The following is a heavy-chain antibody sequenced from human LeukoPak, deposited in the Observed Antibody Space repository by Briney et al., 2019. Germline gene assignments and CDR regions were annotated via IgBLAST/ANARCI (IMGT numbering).Heavy chain of an antibody. D-gene: IGHD6-19*01. V-gene: IGHV1-46*01. CDR2: INPSGGST. CDR3: VRSRSSGWHDF. Sequence: ASVKVSCKASGYTFTSYYMHWVRRAPGQGLEWMGIINPSGGSTTFAQKFQGRVTMTRDASTSTVYLELSSLRSEDTAVYYCVRSRSSGWHDFWGQGTLVIVSS. J-gene: IGHJ4*02. CDR1: GYTFTSYY.